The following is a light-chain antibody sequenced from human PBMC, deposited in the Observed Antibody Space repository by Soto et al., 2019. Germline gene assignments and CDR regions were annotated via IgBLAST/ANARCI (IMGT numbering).Light chain of an antibody. CDR1: QIMYTW. CDR2: DDT. Sequence: DIRVTQSPSTLSASVGDRVTITCRASQIMYTWSAWYQQKPWKAPKVLIYDDTTLESGVPSRFSGSGSGTEFTLTIRSLPPDDFATYYGQHYNGYFGQGTKLDI. J-gene: IGKJ2*01. CDR3: QHYNGY. V-gene: IGKV1-5*01.